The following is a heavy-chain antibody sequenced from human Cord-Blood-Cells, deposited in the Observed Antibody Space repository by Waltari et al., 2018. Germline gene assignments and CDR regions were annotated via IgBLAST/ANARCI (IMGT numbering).Heavy chain of an antibody. CDR1: GGSISSSSYY. CDR2: IYYSGST. Sequence: QLQLQESGPGLVKPSETLSLTCTVSGGSISSSSYYLGWIRQHPGKGLEWIGGIYYSGSTYYNPSLKSRVTISVDTSKNQFSLKLSSVTAADTAVYYCARVGRRAYFDYWGQGTLVTVSS. CDR3: ARVGRRAYFDY. V-gene: IGHV4-39*01. J-gene: IGHJ4*02. D-gene: IGHD1-26*01.